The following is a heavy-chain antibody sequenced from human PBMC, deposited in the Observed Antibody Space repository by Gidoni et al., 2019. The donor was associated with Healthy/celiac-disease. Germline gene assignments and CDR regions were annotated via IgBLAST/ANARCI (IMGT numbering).Heavy chain of an antibody. V-gene: IGHV3-23*01. CDR3: AKDPPYHYGSGSPLDY. CDR2: ISGSGGST. D-gene: IGHD3-10*01. J-gene: IGHJ4*02. Sequence: EVQLLESGGGLVQPGGSLRLSCAASGFTFSSYAMSWVRQAPGKGLECVSAISGSGGSTYYADSVKGRFTISRDNSKNTLYLQMNSLRAEDTAVYYCAKDPPYHYGSGSPLDYWGQGTLVTVSS. CDR1: GFTFSSYA.